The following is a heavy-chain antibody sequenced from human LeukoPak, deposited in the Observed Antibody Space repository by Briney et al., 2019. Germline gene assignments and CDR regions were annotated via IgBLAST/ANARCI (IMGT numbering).Heavy chain of an antibody. V-gene: IGHV3-74*01. D-gene: IGHD2-15*01. CDR2: INSDDSRT. Sequence: GGSLRLSCAASGFTFSAFWMHWVRQAPGKGLVWVSRINSDDSRTTYADSVKGRFTISRDNAKNTLYLQLNSLRAEDTAVYYCAKDKGDIVVVEVAVMFDPYFDYWGQGVLVTVSS. CDR3: AKDKGDIVVVEVAVMFDPYFDY. CDR1: GFTFSAFW. J-gene: IGHJ4*02.